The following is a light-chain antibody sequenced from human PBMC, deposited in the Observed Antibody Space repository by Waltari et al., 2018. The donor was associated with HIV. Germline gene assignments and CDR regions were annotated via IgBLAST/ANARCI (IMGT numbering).Light chain of an antibody. V-gene: IGLV1-44*01. CDR3: SAWDVSLNGVV. CDR1: SSNIGSRS. J-gene: IGLJ2*01. CDR2: TND. Sequence: QSVMTQPPSASGNPGQRVTIACSGTSSNIGSRSVNWYQHFPGTAPKLLIFTNDQLPSGVPDRFSASKSGTSASLSISGLHSGDEGVYYCSAWDVSLNGVVFGGGTKLTVL.